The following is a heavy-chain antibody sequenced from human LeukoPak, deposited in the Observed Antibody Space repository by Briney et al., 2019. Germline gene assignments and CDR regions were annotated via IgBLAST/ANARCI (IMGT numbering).Heavy chain of an antibody. V-gene: IGHV4-31*03. CDR2: IYYSGST. Sequence: SETLSLTCTVSGVSISSGGYYWSWIRQHPGKGLEWIGYIYYSGSTYYNPSLKSRVTISVDTSKNQFSLKLSSVTAADTAVYYCARYSGSDFDYWGQGTLVTVSS. CDR1: GVSISSGGYY. J-gene: IGHJ4*02. CDR3: ARYSGSDFDY. D-gene: IGHD6-6*01.